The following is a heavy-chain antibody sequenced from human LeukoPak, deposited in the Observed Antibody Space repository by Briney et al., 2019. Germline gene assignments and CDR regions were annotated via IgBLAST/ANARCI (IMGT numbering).Heavy chain of an antibody. CDR2: ISSSGSMV. CDR3: ARDIRALNGDYGR. V-gene: IGHV3-48*02. Sequence: GGSLRPPCAASGFTFRNYDMNWVRPAPRKGPEWVSYISSSGSMVSYADSVKGRFTISRDNAKNSLYLQMSSLRDEDSAVYYCARDIRALNGDYGRWGQGTLVTVSS. J-gene: IGHJ4*02. CDR1: GFTFRNYD. D-gene: IGHD4-17*01.